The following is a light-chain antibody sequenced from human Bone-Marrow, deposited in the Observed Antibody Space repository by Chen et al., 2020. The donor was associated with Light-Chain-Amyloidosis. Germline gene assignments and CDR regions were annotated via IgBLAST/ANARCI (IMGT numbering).Light chain of an antibody. CDR2: DVS. CDR1: SGDVGAYNY. CDR3: NSYTASDTYV. J-gene: IGLJ1*01. Sequence: QSALTQPASVSGAPGQAITIPCTGTSGDVGAYNYVSWYQQHPGKAPKLLIYDVSKRPSGVSNRFSGSKPGNTASLTISGLQAEDEADYYCNSYTASDTYVFRTGTEVTVL. V-gene: IGLV2-14*03.